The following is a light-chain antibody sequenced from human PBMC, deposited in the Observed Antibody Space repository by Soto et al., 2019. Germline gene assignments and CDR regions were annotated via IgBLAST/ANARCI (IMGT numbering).Light chain of an antibody. Sequence: EFVLTQSPGTLSLSPGERATLSCRASQTVRNNYLAWYQQKPGQAPRLLMYGVSTRATGMPDRFSGSGSGTEFTLIISSLQSEDFAVYYCQQYSDWPLTFGGGTKVDIK. CDR1: QTVRNNY. V-gene: IGKV3-20*01. CDR3: QQYSDWPLT. CDR2: GVS. J-gene: IGKJ4*01.